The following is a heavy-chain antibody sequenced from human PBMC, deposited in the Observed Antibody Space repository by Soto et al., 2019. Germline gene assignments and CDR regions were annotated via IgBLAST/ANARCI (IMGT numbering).Heavy chain of an antibody. CDR3: ARHTVWSGYYYYFDY. CDR1: GGSISSYY. D-gene: IGHD3-3*01. CDR2: IYYSGST. V-gene: IGHV4-59*08. J-gene: IGHJ4*02. Sequence: SETLSLTCTVSGGSISSYYWSWIRQPPGKGLEWIGYIYYSGSTNYNPSLKSRVTISVDTSKNQFSLKLSSVTAADTAVYYCARHTVWSGYYYYFDYWGQGTLVTVSS.